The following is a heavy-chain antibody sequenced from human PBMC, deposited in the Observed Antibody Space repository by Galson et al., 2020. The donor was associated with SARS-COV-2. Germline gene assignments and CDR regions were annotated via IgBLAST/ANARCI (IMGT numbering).Heavy chain of an antibody. CDR3: AKDRGSGGSSRYYYYGMDV. J-gene: IGHJ6*02. V-gene: IGHV3-43*02. CDR2: ISGDGGST. Sequence: TGGSLRLSCAASEFTFDDYATHWVRQAPGKGLEWVALISGDGGSTYYADSVKGRFTISRDNSKKSLYLQMNSLRTEDSALYYCAKDRGSGGSSRYYYYGMDVWGQGTTVTVSS. CDR1: EFTFDDYA. D-gene: IGHD6-19*01.